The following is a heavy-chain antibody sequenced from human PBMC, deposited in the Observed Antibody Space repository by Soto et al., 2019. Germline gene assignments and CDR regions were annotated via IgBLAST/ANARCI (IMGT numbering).Heavy chain of an antibody. D-gene: IGHD3-9*01. V-gene: IGHV3-23*01. CDR2: ISGAAGST. CDR3: ARSLPLYDATGYYRAPSDH. CDR1: GFTFSSYA. Sequence: EVQLLESGGGLVQPGGSLRLSCAGSGFTFSSYAMNLVRQAPGKGLEWISGISGAAGSTYTADSVKGRFNISRDNAKNTLYLQMNSLRAEDTAVYYCARSLPLYDATGYYRAPSDHWGQGTLVTVSS. J-gene: IGHJ4*02.